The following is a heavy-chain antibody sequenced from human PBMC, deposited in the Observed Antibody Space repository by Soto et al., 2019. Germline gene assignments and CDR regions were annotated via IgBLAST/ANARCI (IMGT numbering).Heavy chain of an antibody. V-gene: IGHV4-59*01. D-gene: IGHD1-26*01. CDR2: IYYSGTT. CDR3: ARGRGGTYDAFDI. Sequence: SETLSLTCTVSSGSIGTYFWSWIRQPPGKGLEWIGYIYYSGTTNYNPSLKSRVTIFLDTSKNQFSLRLSSVTAADTAVYYCARGRGGTYDAFDIWGQGTLVTVSS. CDR1: SGSIGTYF. J-gene: IGHJ3*02.